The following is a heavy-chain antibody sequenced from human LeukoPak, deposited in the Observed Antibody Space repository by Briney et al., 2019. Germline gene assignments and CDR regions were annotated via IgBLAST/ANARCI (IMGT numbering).Heavy chain of an antibody. V-gene: IGHV1-69*05. CDR1: GGTFSSNA. D-gene: IGHD1-26*01. Sequence: GASVKVSCKASGGTFSSNAISWVRQAPGQGLEWMGGIIPIFGTANYAQKFQGRVTITTDESTSTAYMELSSLRSEDTAVYYCASWATGRAFDIWGQGTMVTVSS. CDR2: IIPIFGTA. CDR3: ASWATGRAFDI. J-gene: IGHJ3*02.